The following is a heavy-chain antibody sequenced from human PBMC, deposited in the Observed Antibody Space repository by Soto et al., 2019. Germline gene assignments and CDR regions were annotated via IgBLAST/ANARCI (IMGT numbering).Heavy chain of an antibody. V-gene: IGHV4-59*01. CDR1: GDPISYS. CDR2: IHYNGNT. J-gene: IGHJ4*02. Sequence: SETLSLTCTVSGDPISYSWSWIRQPPGKGLEWIGNIHYNGNTKYSPSLKSRVTMSVDTSKNHFSLKLISVTTADTAVYFCAREGNLGRWIQPLDSWGQGTLVTVSS. CDR3: AREGNLGRWIQPLDS. D-gene: IGHD2-2*03.